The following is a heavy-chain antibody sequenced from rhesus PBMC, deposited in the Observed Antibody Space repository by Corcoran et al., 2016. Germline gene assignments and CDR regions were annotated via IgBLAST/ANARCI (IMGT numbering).Heavy chain of an antibody. J-gene: IGHJ4*01. CDR1: GYTFTCYY. Sequence: QVQLVQSGAEIKQPGASVKLSCKASGYTFTCYYMHWVRQAPGQGLEWIRLSSAYKGNKGYTQNCQGRFTKTTDTSTSTGYMELSSLRSEDTAVYYCTRAAAGPHFDYWGQGVLVTVSS. V-gene: IGHV1-180*01. D-gene: IGHD6-13*01. CDR2: SSAYKGNK. CDR3: TRAAAGPHFDY.